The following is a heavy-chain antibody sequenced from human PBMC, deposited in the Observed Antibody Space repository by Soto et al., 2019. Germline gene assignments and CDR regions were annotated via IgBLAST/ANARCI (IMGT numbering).Heavy chain of an antibody. Sequence: EVQLVESGGGLVQPGGSLRLSCAASGFTFSRYSMNWVRQAPGKGLEWVSYINSGSSTIYYADSVKGRFTISRDNAKNSLYLQMNSLRDEDTAVYYCARDAPRCSGGSCFDFWGQGTLVTVSS. CDR3: ARDAPRCSGGSCFDF. J-gene: IGHJ4*02. CDR1: GFTFSRYS. V-gene: IGHV3-48*02. D-gene: IGHD2-15*01. CDR2: INSGSSTI.